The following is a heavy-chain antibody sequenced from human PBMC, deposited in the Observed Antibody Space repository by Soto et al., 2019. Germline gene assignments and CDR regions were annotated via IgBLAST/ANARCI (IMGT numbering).Heavy chain of an antibody. CDR3: VRDVWWSFDY. CDR2: IKPDGSDK. D-gene: IGHD2-8*02. V-gene: IGHV3-7*01. Sequence: EVQLVESGGGLVQPGGSLRLSCAASGFSFSGHWMSWVRQAPGKGLEWVAKIKPDGSDKYYVDSVRGRFTISRDNAENSLYLQMNSLSAEDTAVYYCVRDVWWSFDYCGQGTLVTVSS. CDR1: GFSFSGHW. J-gene: IGHJ4*02.